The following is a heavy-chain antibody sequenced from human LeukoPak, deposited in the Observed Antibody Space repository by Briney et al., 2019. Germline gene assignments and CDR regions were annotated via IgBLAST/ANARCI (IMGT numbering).Heavy chain of an antibody. CDR2: IRFDGDMT. V-gene: IGHV3-30*02. CDR3: VKPRAWNFPAGALDV. Sequence: GGSLRLSCVASGFTFSTYAMHWVRQAPGKGLEWLAFIRFDGDMTSYADSVEGRFTLSRDNSKNTLYLQMNSLRPEDTAVYYCVKPRAWNFPAGALDVWGQGTRVTVSS. D-gene: IGHD1-1*01. CDR1: GFTFSTYA. J-gene: IGHJ3*01.